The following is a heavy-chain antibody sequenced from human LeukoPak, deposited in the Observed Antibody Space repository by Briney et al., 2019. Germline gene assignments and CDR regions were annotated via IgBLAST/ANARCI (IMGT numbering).Heavy chain of an antibody. CDR2: ITISSSYI. CDR3: AKSPGEWVVPFDY. Sequence: TPGGSLRLSCAASGFTFSSYSMNWVRQAPGKGLEWVSSITISSSYIYYADSVKGRFAISRDNSKNTLYLQMNSLRAEDTAVYYCAKSPGEWVVPFDYWGQGTLVTVSS. J-gene: IGHJ4*02. CDR1: GFTFSSYS. D-gene: IGHD6-19*01. V-gene: IGHV3-21*04.